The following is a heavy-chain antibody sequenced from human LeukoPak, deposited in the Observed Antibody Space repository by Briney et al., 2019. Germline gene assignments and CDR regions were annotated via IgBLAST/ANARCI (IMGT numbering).Heavy chain of an antibody. D-gene: IGHD2-2*01. CDR3: AKDLADIVVVPAADFDY. V-gene: IGHV3-23*01. CDR1: GFTFSSYA. J-gene: IGHJ4*02. Sequence: GGSLRLXCAASGFTFSSYAMSWVRQAPGKGLEWVSAISGSGGSTYYADSVKGRLTISRDNSKNTLYLQMNSLRAEDTAVYYCAKDLADIVVVPAADFDYWGQGTLVTVSS. CDR2: ISGSGGST.